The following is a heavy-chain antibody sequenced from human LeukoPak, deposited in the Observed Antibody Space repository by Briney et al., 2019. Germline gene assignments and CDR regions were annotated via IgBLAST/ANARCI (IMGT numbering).Heavy chain of an antibody. CDR1: GGFISSSSYY. J-gene: IGHJ4*02. V-gene: IGHV4-39*01. D-gene: IGHD1-20*01. CDR2: IYYSGST. CDR3: ARHYNRDDLLDY. Sequence: PSETLSLTCTVSGGFISSSSYYWGWIRQPPGKGLEWIGSIYYSGSTYYNPSLKSRVTISVDTSKNQFSLKLSSVTAADTAVYYCARHYNRDDLLDYWGQGTLVTVSS.